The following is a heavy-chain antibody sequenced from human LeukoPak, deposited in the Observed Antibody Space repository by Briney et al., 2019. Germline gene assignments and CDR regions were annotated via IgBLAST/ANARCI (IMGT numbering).Heavy chain of an antibody. Sequence: ASVKVSCKASGYTFTGYYMHWVRQAPGQGLEWMGWINPNSGVTNHAQKFRGRVTMTRDASINTAYMEVSRLRSDDTAVYYCARGVADIVVVPAALGDYWGQGTLVTVSS. V-gene: IGHV1-2*02. CDR2: INPNSGVT. CDR1: GYTFTGYY. CDR3: ARGVADIVVVPAALGDY. J-gene: IGHJ4*02. D-gene: IGHD2-2*01.